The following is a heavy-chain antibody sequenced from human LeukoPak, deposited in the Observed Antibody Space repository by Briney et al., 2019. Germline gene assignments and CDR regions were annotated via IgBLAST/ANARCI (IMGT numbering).Heavy chain of an antibody. J-gene: IGHJ4*02. CDR3: ARGAYGSGSYSFDY. Sequence: SETLSLTCTVSGGSLSSYYWSWIRQPPGKGLEWIAYIYYSGSTDYNPSLKSRVTISVDTSKNQFSLKLSSLTAADTAVYYCARGAYGSGSYSFDYWGQGTLVTVSS. D-gene: IGHD3-10*01. CDR2: IYYSGST. CDR1: GGSLSSYY. V-gene: IGHV4-59*01.